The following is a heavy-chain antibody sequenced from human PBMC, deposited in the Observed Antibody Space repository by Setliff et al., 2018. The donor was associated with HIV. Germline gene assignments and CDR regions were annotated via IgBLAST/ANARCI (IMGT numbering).Heavy chain of an antibody. CDR2: IDPEDGET. V-gene: IGHV1-69-2*01. J-gene: IGHJ4*02. D-gene: IGHD4-17*01. CDR3: ALTHDYGDSTTDY. Sequence: ASVKVSCKASGYTFSDYYMHWVQQAPGKGLEWVGRIDPEDGETKYAWKFQGRVTMTRDTSTSTVYMELSSLRSEDTAVYYCALTHDYGDSTTDYWGQGTLVTVSS. CDR1: GYTFSDYY.